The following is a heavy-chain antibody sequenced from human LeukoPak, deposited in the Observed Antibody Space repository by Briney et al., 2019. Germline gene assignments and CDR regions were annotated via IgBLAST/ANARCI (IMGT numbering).Heavy chain of an antibody. CDR1: GFTFNDYA. D-gene: IGHD5-18*01. J-gene: IGHJ3*02. CDR2: ISYDGYDK. CDR3: ARPSGGYSYGYYAFDI. Sequence: PGRSLRLSCAASGFTFNDYAMYWVRQTPGKGLEWVTLISYDGYDKSYADSVRGRFTISRDNSKNTLYLQMDSLRSEDTAVYYCARPSGGYSYGYYAFDIWGQGTMVTVSS. V-gene: IGHV3-30-3*01.